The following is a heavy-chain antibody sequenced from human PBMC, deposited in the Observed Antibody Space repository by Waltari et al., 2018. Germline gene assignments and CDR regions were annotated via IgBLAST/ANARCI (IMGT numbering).Heavy chain of an antibody. CDR2: ISYDGSNK. J-gene: IGHJ4*02. V-gene: IGHV3-30-3*01. CDR1: GFTFSSYA. CDR3: ARLPPFDY. Sequence: QVQLVESGGGVVQPGRSLRLSWAASGFTFSSYAMHWVRQAPGKGLEWVAVISYDGSNKYYADSVKGRFTISRDNSKNTLYLQMNSLRAEDTAVYYCARLPPFDYWGQGTLVTVSS.